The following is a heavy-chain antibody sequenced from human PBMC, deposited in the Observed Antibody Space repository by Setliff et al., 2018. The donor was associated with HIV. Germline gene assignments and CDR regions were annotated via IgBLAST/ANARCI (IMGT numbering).Heavy chain of an antibody. CDR3: ARWEGYSFGFYLDF. CDR1: GGSISSSTYY. D-gene: IGHD5-18*01. V-gene: IGHV4-39*01. J-gene: IGHJ4*02. Sequence: SETLSLTCTVSGGSISSSTYYWVWIRQPPGKGLAWIGTIYYSGSTYYNPSLKSLLTVSGDTSQNQFSLKLSSVTAADTSVYYCARWEGYSFGFYLDFWGQGTLVTVSS. CDR2: IYYSGST.